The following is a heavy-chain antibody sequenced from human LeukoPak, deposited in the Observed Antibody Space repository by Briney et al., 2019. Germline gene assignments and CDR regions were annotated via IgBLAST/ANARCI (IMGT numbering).Heavy chain of an antibody. CDR2: ISHDGTTN. J-gene: IGHJ1*01. CDR1: GFIFTNYG. Sequence: AGGSLRLSCAASGFIFTNYGMHWGRQAPGKGLEGVAVISHDGTTNFYADSVKGRFTISRDNSKNTLDLQMYSLRAEDTAVYYCAKEPTSYSSCWYFHHWGQGTLVTVSS. V-gene: IGHV3-30*18. CDR3: AKEPTSYSSCWYFHH. D-gene: IGHD6-13*01.